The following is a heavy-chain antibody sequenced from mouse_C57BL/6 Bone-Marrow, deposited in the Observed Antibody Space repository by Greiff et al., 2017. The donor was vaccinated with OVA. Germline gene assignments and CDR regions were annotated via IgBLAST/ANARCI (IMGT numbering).Heavy chain of an antibody. V-gene: IGHV1-82*01. Sequence: VKLVESGPELVKPGASVKISCKASGYAFSSSWMNWVKQRPGKGLEWIGRIYPGDGDTNYNGKFKGKATLTADKSSSTVYMHLSSLTSEDSAVYFCAREDDYDWYFDVWGTGTTVTVSS. CDR2: IYPGDGDT. D-gene: IGHD2-4*01. CDR1: GYAFSSSW. J-gene: IGHJ1*03. CDR3: AREDDYDWYFDV.